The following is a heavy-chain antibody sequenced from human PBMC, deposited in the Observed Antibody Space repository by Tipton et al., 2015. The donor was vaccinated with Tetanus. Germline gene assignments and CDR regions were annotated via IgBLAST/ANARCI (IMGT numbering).Heavy chain of an antibody. Sequence: SLRLSCAASGLTVSSNYMTWVRQAPGKGLEWVSLIYSGGNTYYADSVKGRFTISRDNSKNTLYLQMNSLRAEDTAVYYCNGGSTRAYFDYWGQGTLVTVSS. V-gene: IGHV3-53*01. CDR2: IYSGGNT. CDR1: GLTVSSNY. CDR3: NGGSTRAYFDY. D-gene: IGHD2-2*01. J-gene: IGHJ4*02.